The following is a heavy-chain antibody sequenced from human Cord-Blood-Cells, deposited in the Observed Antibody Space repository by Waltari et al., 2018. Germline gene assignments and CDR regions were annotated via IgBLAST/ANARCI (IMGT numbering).Heavy chain of an antibody. CDR2: INHSGST. J-gene: IGHJ4*02. D-gene: IGHD3-22*01. V-gene: IGHV4-34*01. Sequence: QVQLQQWGAGLLKPSETLSLTCAVYGGSSSGYYWSWIGPPPGKGLEWIGEINHSGSTNYNPSLKSRVTISVDTSKNQFSLKLSSVTAADTAVYYCASGVPASYYYDSSGSFDYWGQGTLVTVSS. CDR3: ASGVPASYYYDSSGSFDY. CDR1: GGSSSGYY.